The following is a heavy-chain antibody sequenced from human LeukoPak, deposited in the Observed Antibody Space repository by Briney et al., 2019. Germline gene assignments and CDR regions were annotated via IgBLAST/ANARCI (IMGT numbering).Heavy chain of an antibody. CDR3: ARRDEYSSSLDY. Sequence: SETLSLTCAVYGGSFSGYYWSWVRQPPGKGLEWFGEINHSGSTNYNPSLKSRVTISVDTSKNQFSLRLNSLTAADMAVFYCARRDEYSSSLDYWGQGTLVTVSA. V-gene: IGHV4-34*01. CDR2: INHSGST. D-gene: IGHD6-6*01. J-gene: IGHJ4*02. CDR1: GGSFSGYY.